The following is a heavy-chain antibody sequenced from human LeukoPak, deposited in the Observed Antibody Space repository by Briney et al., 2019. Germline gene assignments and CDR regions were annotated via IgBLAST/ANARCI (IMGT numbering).Heavy chain of an antibody. CDR1: GGSISSYY. J-gene: IGHJ2*01. Sequence: SEALSLTCTVSGGSISSYYWSWIRQPAGKGLEWIGRIHSSGTTNYNPSLESRVTMSVDTSKNQFSLKLSSVTAADTAVYYCARDVLGWGSNWYFDLWGRGTLVTVSS. CDR2: IHSSGTT. V-gene: IGHV4-4*07. D-gene: IGHD3-16*01. CDR3: ARDVLGWGSNWYFDL.